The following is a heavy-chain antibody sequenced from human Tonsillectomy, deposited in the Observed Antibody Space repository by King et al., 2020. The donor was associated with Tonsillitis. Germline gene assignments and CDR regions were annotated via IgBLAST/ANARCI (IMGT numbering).Heavy chain of an antibody. CDR3: ARGGYCSSTSCHLYYYYYMDV. V-gene: IGHV4-61*02. J-gene: IGHJ6*03. D-gene: IGHD2-2*01. CDR2: IYTSGST. CDR1: GGSISSGSYY. Sequence: VQLQESGPGLVKPSQTLSLTCTVSGGSISSGSYYWSWIRQPAGQGLEWIGRIYTSGSTNYNPSLKSRVTMSVDTSKNQFSLKLSSVTAADTAVYYCARGGYCSSTSCHLYYYYYMDVWGKGTTVTVSS.